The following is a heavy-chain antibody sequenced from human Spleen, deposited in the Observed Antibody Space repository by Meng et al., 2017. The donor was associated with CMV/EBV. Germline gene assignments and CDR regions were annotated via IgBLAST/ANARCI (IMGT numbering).Heavy chain of an antibody. D-gene: IGHD2-21*01. V-gene: IGHV3-74*01. CDR1: GFTFDDYA. CDR2: INSDGSST. Sequence: GESLKISCAASGFTFDDYAMHWVRQAPGKGLVWVSRINSDGSSTSYADSVKGRFTISRDNAKNTLYLQMNSLRAEDTAVYYCARDRAYSWRYDYWGQGTLVTVSS. CDR3: ARDRAYSWRYDY. J-gene: IGHJ4*02.